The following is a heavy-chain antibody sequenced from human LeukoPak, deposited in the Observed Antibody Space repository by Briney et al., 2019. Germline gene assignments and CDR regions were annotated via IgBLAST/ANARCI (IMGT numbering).Heavy chain of an antibody. CDR3: AKEFDSGGYGANFDS. V-gene: IGHV3-7*04. CDR2: IKEDGSQK. J-gene: IGHJ4*02. D-gene: IGHD3-10*01. CDR1: GFTFSSYW. Sequence: HAGGSLRLSCAASGFTFSSYWMTWVRQAPGKGLEWVANIKEDGSQKYYVDSVKGRFTISRDNSRNTMYLQMNSLRAEDTAVYYCAKEFDSGGYGANFDSWGQGTLVTVSS.